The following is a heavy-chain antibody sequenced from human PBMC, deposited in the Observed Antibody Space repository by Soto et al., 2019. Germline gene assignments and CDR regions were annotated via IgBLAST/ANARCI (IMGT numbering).Heavy chain of an antibody. CDR3: ARDGVGATKFYGYIDY. D-gene: IGHD1-26*01. V-gene: IGHV3-33*01. CDR2: IWFDGNNK. CDR1: GFTFKDYG. Sequence: QVHLVDSGGGVVQPGGSLRLTCTASGFTFKDYGMHWVRQVPGKGLEWVATIWFDGNNKYYADSVKGRFTISRDNSKNTQYLQMSSLRVEDTAVYYCARDGVGATKFYGYIDYWSQGALITVSS. J-gene: IGHJ4*02.